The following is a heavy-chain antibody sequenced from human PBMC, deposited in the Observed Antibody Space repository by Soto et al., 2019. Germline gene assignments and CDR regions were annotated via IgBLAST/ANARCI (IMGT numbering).Heavy chain of an antibody. J-gene: IGHJ5*02. D-gene: IGHD3-10*01. CDR2: IYYSGST. CDR1: GGSISSYY. CDR3: ARDHSPYAYYYNPGSYDCWFDP. Sequence: SETLSLSYTVSGGSISSYYWSWIRQPPGKGLEWIGYIYYSGSTNYNPSLKSRVTISVDTSKNQFSLKLSSVTAADTAVYYCARDHSPYAYYYNPGSYDCWFDPWGQGTLVTVSS. V-gene: IGHV4-59*01.